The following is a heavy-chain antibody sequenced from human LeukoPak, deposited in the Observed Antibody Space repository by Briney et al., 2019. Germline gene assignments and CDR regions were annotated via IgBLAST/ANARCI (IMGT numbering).Heavy chain of an antibody. D-gene: IGHD2-15*01. CDR1: GGSFSGYY. Sequence: PSETLSLTCAVYGGSFSGYYWSWIRQPPGKGLEWIGEINHSGSTYYNPSLKSRVTISVDTSKNQFSLKLSSVTAADTAVYYCARGARSVFDYWGQGTLVTVSS. CDR3: ARGARSVFDY. V-gene: IGHV4-34*01. CDR2: INHSGST. J-gene: IGHJ4*02.